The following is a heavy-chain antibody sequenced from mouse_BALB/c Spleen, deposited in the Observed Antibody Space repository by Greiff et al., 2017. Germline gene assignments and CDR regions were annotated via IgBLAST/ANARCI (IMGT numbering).Heavy chain of an antibody. Sequence: QVQLQQPGAELVKPGASVKLSCKASGYTFTSYYMYWVKQRPGQGLEWIGGINPSNGGTNFNEKFKSKATLTVDKSSSTAYMQLSSLTSEDSAVYYCARSGYYGYFDVWGAGTTVTVSS. CDR3: ARSGYYGYFDV. V-gene: IGHV1S81*02. CDR2: INPSNGGT. D-gene: IGHD2-2*01. J-gene: IGHJ1*01. CDR1: GYTFTSYY.